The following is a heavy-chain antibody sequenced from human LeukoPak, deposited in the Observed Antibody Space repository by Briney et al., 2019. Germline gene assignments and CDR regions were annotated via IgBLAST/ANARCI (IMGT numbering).Heavy chain of an antibody. V-gene: IGHV4-34*01. J-gene: IGHJ6*04. CDR3: AELGITMIGGV. D-gene: IGHD3-10*02. CDR2: INHSGST. CDR1: GGSFSGYY. Sequence: SETLSLTCAVYGGSFSGYYWSWLRQPPGKGLEWIGEINHSGSTNYNPSLKSRVTISVDTSKNHFSLKLSSVTAADTAVYYCAELGITMIGGVWGKGTTVTISS.